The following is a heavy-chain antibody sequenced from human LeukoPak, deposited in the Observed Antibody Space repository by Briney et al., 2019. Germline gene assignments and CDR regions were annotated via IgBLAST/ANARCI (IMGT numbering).Heavy chain of an antibody. J-gene: IGHJ4*02. V-gene: IGHV4-59*01. D-gene: IGHD3-22*01. CDR1: GGSISSNY. CDR3: ARRAYSSGYYYFDY. CDR2: IYYSGST. Sequence: SETLSLTCTVSGGSISSNYWSWTRQPPGEGLEWIGYIYYSGSTIYNPSLKSRVTISVDTSKNQFSLKLSSVTAADTAVYYCARRAYSSGYYYFDYWGQGTLVTVSS.